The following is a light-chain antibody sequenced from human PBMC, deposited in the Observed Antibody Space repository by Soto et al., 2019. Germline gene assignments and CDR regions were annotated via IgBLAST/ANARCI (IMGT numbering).Light chain of an antibody. V-gene: IGKV1-5*01. CDR1: PDISRW. CDR2: DAS. Sequence: DIQMTQSPATLSASVGDRVSITCRASPDISRWLAWYQQKPGKAPKVLIWDASSLQRGVPSRFTGSGSGTEFTLTINGLQPDDFATYYCQQYNGYRTWTFGQGTKVDIK. J-gene: IGKJ1*01. CDR3: QQYNGYRTWT.